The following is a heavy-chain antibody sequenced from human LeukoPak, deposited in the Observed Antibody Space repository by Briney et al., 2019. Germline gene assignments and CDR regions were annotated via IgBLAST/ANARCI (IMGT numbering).Heavy chain of an antibody. CDR3: ARVPSPSRFQWEQQLWAFDI. D-gene: IGHD6-13*01. Sequence: SETLSLTCTVSGGSISSYYWSWIRQPPGKGLEWIGYIYYSGSTNYNPSLKSRVTISVDTSKNQFSLKLSSVTAADTAVYYCARVPSPSRFQWEQQLWAFDIWGQGTMVTVSS. CDR2: IYYSGST. V-gene: IGHV4-59*01. J-gene: IGHJ3*02. CDR1: GGSISSYY.